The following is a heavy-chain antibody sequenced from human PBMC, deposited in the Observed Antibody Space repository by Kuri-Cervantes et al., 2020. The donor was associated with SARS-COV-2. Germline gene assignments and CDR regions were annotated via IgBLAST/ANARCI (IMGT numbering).Heavy chain of an antibody. CDR2: IIPILGIA. Sequence: SVKVFCNASGGTFSSYAISWVRQAPGQGLEWMGRIIPILGIATYAQKFQGRVTITADKSTSTAYMELSSLRTEDTAVYYCARDPYYYDSSGYHGSDYWGKGTLVTVSS. D-gene: IGHD3-22*01. V-gene: IGHV1-69*04. J-gene: IGHJ4*02. CDR3: ARDPYYYDSSGYHGSDY. CDR1: GGTFSSYA.